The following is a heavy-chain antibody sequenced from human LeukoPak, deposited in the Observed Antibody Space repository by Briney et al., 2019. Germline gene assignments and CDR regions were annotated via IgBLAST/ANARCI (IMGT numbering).Heavy chain of an antibody. CDR3: AKDHPTYGGFAC. CDR2: INPNSGGT. CDR1: GYTFTSYG. D-gene: IGHD5-12*01. Sequence: ASVKVSCKASGYTFTSYGISWVRQAPGQGLEWMGWINPNSGGTNYAQKFQGRVTMTRDTSISTAYMELSRLRSDDTAVYYCAKDHPTYGGFACWGQGTLVTVSS. V-gene: IGHV1-2*02. J-gene: IGHJ4*02.